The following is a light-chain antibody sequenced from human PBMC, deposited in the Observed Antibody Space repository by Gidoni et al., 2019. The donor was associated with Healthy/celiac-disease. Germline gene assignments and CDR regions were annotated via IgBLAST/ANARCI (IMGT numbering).Light chain of an antibody. CDR3: QQYNSYPWT. CDR2: KAS. V-gene: IGKV1-5*03. J-gene: IGKJ1*01. Sequence: DIQMTQSPSTLSASVGDRVTITCRASQSISSWFAWYQQKPGKAPKLLIYKASSLESGVPSRFSGSGSGTEFTLTIRSLQPDDFATYYCQQYNSYPWTFGQGTKVEIK. CDR1: QSISSW.